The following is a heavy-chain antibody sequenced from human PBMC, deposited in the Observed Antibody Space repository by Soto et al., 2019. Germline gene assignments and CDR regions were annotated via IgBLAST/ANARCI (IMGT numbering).Heavy chain of an antibody. CDR1: GGSVTNYY. J-gene: IGHJ4*02. CDR3: ACTVEMTTAHFDY. CDR2: INYSGTT. V-gene: IGHV4-59*02. D-gene: IGHD2-21*02. Sequence: QVQLQESGPGLVKPSETLSLTCTVSGGSVTNYYWSWIRQSPGKGLEWIGYINYSGTTKYNPSLKSRVTISVDTSKNQFSLKVTSVTAADTAMYYCACTVEMTTAHFDYWGQGTLVTVSS.